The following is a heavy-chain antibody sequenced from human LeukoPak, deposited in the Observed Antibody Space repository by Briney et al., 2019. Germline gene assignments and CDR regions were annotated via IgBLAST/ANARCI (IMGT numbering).Heavy chain of an antibody. Sequence: GGSLRLSCAASGFTFSSYWMHWVRHAPGKGLVWVSRINSDGSSTSYADSVKGRFTISRENSKNTLYLQMNSLRAEDTAVYYCAKDGAYYYDSSGRFDYWGQGTLVTVSS. CDR2: INSDGSST. D-gene: IGHD3-22*01. V-gene: IGHV3-74*01. CDR1: GFTFSSYW. J-gene: IGHJ4*01. CDR3: AKDGAYYYDSSGRFDY.